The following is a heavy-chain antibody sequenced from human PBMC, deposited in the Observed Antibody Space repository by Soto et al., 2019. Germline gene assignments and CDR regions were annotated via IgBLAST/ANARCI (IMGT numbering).Heavy chain of an antibody. D-gene: IGHD1-26*01. J-gene: IGHJ2*01. CDR3: AKDGILDAVPVSAFLLNRSSDL. Sequence: KGLEWVSAISGSGGSTYHADSVKGRFTISRDNSKNTLYLQMNSLGAEDTAFFFQAKDGILDAVPVSAFLLNRSSDL. V-gene: IGHV3-23*01. CDR2: ISGSGGST.